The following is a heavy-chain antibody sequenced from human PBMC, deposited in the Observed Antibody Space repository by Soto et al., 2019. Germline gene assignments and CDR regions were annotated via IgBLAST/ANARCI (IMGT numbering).Heavy chain of an antibody. D-gene: IGHD5-12*01. CDR2: ISAYNANT. J-gene: IGHJ4*01. CDR1: GYMFPSYY. V-gene: IGHV1-18*01. Sequence: EASVKVSCKASGYMFPSYYISWVRQAPGQGLEWMGWISAYNANTNYAQKLQGRVTMTTDKSTSTAYMELNSLTSEDTAVYYCARDSPIGSTFSGYDAIDYWG. CDR3: ARDSPIGSTFSGYDAIDY.